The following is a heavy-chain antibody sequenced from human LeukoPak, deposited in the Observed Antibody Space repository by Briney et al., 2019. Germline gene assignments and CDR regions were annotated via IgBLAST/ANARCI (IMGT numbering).Heavy chain of an antibody. V-gene: IGHV4-59*08. Sequence: SETLSLTCTVSGGSISSYYWSWIRQPPGKGLEWIGYIYYSGSTNYNPSLKSRVTIPVDTSKNQFSLKLSSVTAADTAVYYCATRYEGYDSSGDAFDIWGQGTMVTVSS. CDR1: GGSISSYY. D-gene: IGHD3-22*01. CDR3: ATRYEGYDSSGDAFDI. J-gene: IGHJ3*02. CDR2: IYYSGST.